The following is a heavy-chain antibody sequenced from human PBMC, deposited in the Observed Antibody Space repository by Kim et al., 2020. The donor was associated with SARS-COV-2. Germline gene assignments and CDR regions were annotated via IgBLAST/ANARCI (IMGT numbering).Heavy chain of an antibody. Sequence: SVKVSCKAFGGTFSRDAISWVRQAPGQGLEWMGGIIPFFGTTNYAQKFEGRVTFIADKSTTTAYMELSSLRSEDTAVYYCARATGERITMVRGAKDAFDIWGQGTVVTVSS. CDR2: IIPFFGTT. CDR3: ARATGERITMVRGAKDAFDI. D-gene: IGHD3-10*01. J-gene: IGHJ3*02. CDR1: GGTFSRDA. V-gene: IGHV1-69*06.